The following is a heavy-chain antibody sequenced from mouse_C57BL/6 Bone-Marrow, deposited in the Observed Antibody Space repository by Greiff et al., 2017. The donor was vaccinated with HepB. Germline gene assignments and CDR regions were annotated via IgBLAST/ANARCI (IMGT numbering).Heavy chain of an antibody. CDR3: ARREIYYGPYYYAMDY. CDR2: IDPSDSDT. V-gene: IGHV1-69*01. J-gene: IGHJ4*01. D-gene: IGHD2-1*01. CDR1: GYTFTSYW. Sequence: QVQLQQPGAELVMPGASVKLSCKASGYTFTSYWMHWVKQRPGQGLEWIGEIDPSDSDTNYNQKFKGKSTLTVDKSSSTAYMQLSSLTSEDSAVYYCARREIYYGPYYYAMDYWGQGTSVTVSS.